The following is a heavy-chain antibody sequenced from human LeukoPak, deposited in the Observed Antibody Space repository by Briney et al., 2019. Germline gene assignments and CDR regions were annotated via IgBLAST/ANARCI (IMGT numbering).Heavy chain of an antibody. J-gene: IGHJ6*03. D-gene: IGHD1-26*01. CDR1: GGFFRGYF. V-gene: IGHV4-34*01. Sequence: PSETLSLTCAVYGGFFRGYFWGWVRQTPGKGLEWLGEITHNGGTNYMPSLSGRVSVFQDVSKNQFSLKLSPVTAADTGVYYCARGNSGSHWGDHYFYMDVWGKGTTVIVSS. CDR2: ITHNGGT. CDR3: ARGNSGSHWGDHYFYMDV.